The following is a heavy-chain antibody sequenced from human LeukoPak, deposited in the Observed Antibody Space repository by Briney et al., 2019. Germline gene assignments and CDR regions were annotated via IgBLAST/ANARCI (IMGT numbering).Heavy chain of an antibody. D-gene: IGHD6-13*01. CDR3: APSKYSSSWFYFDY. CDR1: GYTFTGYS. J-gene: IGHJ4*02. V-gene: IGHV1-2*02. Sequence: GASVKVSCKTSGYTFTGYSVHWVRQAPGQGLEWMGWINPNSGGTNYAQKFQGRVTMSRDTSISTAYMELSRLRSDDTAVYYCAPSKYSSSWFYFDYWGQGTLVTVSS. CDR2: INPNSGGT.